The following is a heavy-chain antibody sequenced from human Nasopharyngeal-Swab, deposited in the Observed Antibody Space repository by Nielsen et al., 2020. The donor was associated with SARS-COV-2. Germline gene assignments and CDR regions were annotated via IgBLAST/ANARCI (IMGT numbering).Heavy chain of an antibody. Sequence: SETLSLTCTVSGGSISSSSYYWSWIRQPPGKGLEWIGEINHSGSTNYNPSLKSRVTISVDTSKNQFSLKLSSVTAADTAVYYCARPGYSSSWYYYYGMDVWGQGTTVTVSS. J-gene: IGHJ6*02. CDR1: GGSISSSSYY. D-gene: IGHD6-13*01. V-gene: IGHV4-39*07. CDR2: INHSGST. CDR3: ARPGYSSSWYYYYGMDV.